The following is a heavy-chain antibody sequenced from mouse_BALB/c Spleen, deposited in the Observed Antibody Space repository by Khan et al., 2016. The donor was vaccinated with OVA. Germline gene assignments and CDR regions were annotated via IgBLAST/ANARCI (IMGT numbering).Heavy chain of an antibody. D-gene: IGHD2-1*01. CDR1: GYSITSDYA. V-gene: IGHV3-2*02. J-gene: IGHJ4*01. CDR2: ISSSGST. Sequence: EVQLQESGPGLVKPSQSLSLTCTVTGYSITSDYAWNWIRQFPGNKLEWMGYISSSGSTNYNPALKSRISITRDTSQNQFFLQLNSVTTEDTAANYCARDGTRYNYAMDYWGQGTSVTVSS. CDR3: ARDGTRYNYAMDY.